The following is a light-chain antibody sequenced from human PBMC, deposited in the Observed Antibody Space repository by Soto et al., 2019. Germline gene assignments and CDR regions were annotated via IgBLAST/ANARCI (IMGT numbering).Light chain of an antibody. J-gene: IGKJ5*01. Sequence: VLTQSPGTLSLSPGESATLSCRASQTVSITYLTWYQQKPGQAPRLLIFGASKRATGIPDRFSGSGSGRDFTFTISGLEPEDFAVYYCQQYGSSPLISFGQGTRLEIK. CDR3: QQYGSSPLIS. CDR1: QTVSITY. V-gene: IGKV3-20*01. CDR2: GAS.